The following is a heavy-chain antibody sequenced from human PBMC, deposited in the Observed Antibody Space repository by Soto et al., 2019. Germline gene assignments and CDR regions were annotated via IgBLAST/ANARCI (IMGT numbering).Heavy chain of an antibody. CDR1: GGSISSSSYY. CDR3: ASRRIVVVPAAITPGKGLNWFDP. Sequence: SETLSLTCTVSGGSISSSSYYWGWIRQPPGKGLEWIGSIYYSGSTYYNPSLKSRVTISVDTSKNQFSLKLSSVTAADTAVYYCASRRIVVVPAAITPGKGLNWFDPWGQGTLVTVS. V-gene: IGHV4-39*01. J-gene: IGHJ5*02. CDR2: IYYSGST. D-gene: IGHD2-2*01.